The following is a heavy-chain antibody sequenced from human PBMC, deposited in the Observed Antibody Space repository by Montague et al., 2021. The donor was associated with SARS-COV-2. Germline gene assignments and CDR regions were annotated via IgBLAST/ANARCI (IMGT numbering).Heavy chain of an antibody. J-gene: IGHJ6*03. CDR3: ARGRIEVSMIVVVMTGASYYMDV. CDR1: GGPLSGHY. Sequence: SETLSLTCGVYGGPLSGHYWSWIRQPPGKGLEWIGEINHSGSTNYNPSLKSRVTISVDTSKNQFSLKLRSVTAADTAVYYCARGRIEVSMIVVVMTGASYYMDVWGKGTTVTVSS. V-gene: IGHV4-34*01. D-gene: IGHD3-22*01. CDR2: INHSGST.